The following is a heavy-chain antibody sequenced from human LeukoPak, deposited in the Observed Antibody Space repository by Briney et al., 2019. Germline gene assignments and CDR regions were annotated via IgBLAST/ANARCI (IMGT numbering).Heavy chain of an antibody. D-gene: IGHD2-21*02. CDR1: GFTLRSYV. CDR3: AKDRLLNCRGDCYIFDY. V-gene: IGHV3-23*01. CDR2: ISGSGDST. J-gene: IGHJ4*02. Sequence: GGSLRLSCVASGFTLRSYVMNWVRQTPGKGLEWVSSISGSGDSTFYADSVKGRFSISRDNSKNTLYLQVNGLRTEDTAVYYCAKDRLLNCRGDCYIFDYWGQGTAVTVSS.